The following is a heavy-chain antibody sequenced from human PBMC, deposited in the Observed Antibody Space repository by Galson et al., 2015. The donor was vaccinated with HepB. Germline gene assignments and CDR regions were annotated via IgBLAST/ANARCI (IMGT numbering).Heavy chain of an antibody. CDR2: ISWNSGSI. J-gene: IGHJ3*02. V-gene: IGHV3-9*01. D-gene: IGHD3-22*01. Sequence: SLRLSCAASGFTFDDYAMHWVRQAPGKGLEWVSGISWNSGSIGYADSVKGRFTISRDNAKNSLYLQMNSLRAEDTALYYCAKDIFVEGRTYYYDSSGPRASAFDIWGQGTVVTVSS. CDR1: GFTFDDYA. CDR3: AKDIFVEGRTYYYDSSGPRASAFDI.